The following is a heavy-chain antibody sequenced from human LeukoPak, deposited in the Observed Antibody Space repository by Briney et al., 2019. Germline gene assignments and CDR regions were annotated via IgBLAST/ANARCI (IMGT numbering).Heavy chain of an antibody. CDR3: ARRGNMSSHAFDI. CDR2: IKSSDTST. D-gene: IGHD2/OR15-2a*01. V-gene: IGHV3-11*01. CDR1: GFSFSDSY. Sequence: GGSLRLSCAASGFSFSDSYMSWIRQAPGQGLEWLSYIKSSDTSTFYADSVKGRFTVSRDDAKNSLYLQMNSLRAEDTAVYYCARRGNMSSHAFDIWGQGTVVTVSS. J-gene: IGHJ3*02.